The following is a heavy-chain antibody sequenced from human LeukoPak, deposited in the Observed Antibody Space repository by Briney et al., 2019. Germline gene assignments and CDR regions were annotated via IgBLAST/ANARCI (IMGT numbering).Heavy chain of an antibody. CDR1: GYTFTSYY. CDR2: INPSGGST. Sequence: AASVKVSCKASGYTFTSYYMHWVRQAPGQGLEWMGIINPSGGSTSYAQKFQGRVTMTRDMSTSTAYMELRSLRSDDTAVYYCARQGSYYPYYFDYWGQGTLVTVSS. J-gene: IGHJ4*02. CDR3: ARQGSYYPYYFDY. D-gene: IGHD3-10*01. V-gene: IGHV1-46*01.